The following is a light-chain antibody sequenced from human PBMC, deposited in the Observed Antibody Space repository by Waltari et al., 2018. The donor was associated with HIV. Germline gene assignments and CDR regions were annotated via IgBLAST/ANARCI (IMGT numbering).Light chain of an antibody. CDR1: QAISNY. J-gene: IGKJ4*01. CDR2: GTS. V-gene: IGKV1-27*01. CDR3: QSYKSAPFT. Sequence: DIQMTQSPSSRSASVGDRVTITCRASQAISNYLAWYQQKPGKVPKVLIYGTSSVQSGVPSRFTGSGSGTEFTLTISSLQPEDVATYYCQSYKSAPFTFGGGTRVEIK.